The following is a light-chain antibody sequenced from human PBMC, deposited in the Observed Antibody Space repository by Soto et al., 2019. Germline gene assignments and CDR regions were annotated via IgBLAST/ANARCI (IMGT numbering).Light chain of an antibody. CDR2: DVT. CDR3: SSYTSSKTLL. CDR1: SSDVGGYNY. V-gene: IGLV2-14*03. Sequence: QCALTQPASVSGSPGQSITISCTGTSSDVGGYNYVSWYQHHPGKAPKLMIYDVTNRPSGVSNRFSGSKSGNTASLTISGLQAVDEADYYCSSYTSSKTLLFGGGTKLTVL. J-gene: IGLJ2*01.